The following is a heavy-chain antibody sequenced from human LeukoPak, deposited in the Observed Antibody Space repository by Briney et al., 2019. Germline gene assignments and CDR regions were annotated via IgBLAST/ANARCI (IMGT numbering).Heavy chain of an antibody. J-gene: IGHJ4*02. D-gene: IGHD7-27*01. CDR1: GGSFSGYY. V-gene: IGHV4-34*01. Sequence: SETLSLTCAVYGGSFSGYYWSWIRQPPGKGLEWIGEINHSGSTNYNPSLESRVTISVDTSKNQFSLKVYSLTAADTAVYFCARAGTGDRSAVFDYWGQEILVTVSS. CDR2: INHSGST. CDR3: ARAGTGDRSAVFDY.